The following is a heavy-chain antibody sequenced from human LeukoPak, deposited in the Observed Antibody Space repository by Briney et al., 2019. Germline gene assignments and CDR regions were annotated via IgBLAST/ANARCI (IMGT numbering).Heavy chain of an antibody. D-gene: IGHD4-17*01. CDR1: GYTFTGYY. Sequence: ASVKVSCKASGYTFTGYYIHWVRQAPAQGLEWMGRINPNSGGTSYAQKFQGRVTVTRDTSITPAYMELSRLRSDDTAVYYCAREPDYGDFALPDYWGQGTLVTVSS. CDR2: INPNSGGT. J-gene: IGHJ4*02. V-gene: IGHV1-2*02. CDR3: AREPDYGDFALPDY.